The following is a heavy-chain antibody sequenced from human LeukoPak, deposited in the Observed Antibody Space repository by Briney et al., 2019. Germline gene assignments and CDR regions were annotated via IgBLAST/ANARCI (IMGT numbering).Heavy chain of an antibody. Sequence: PGGSLRLSCAASGFTFYSYAMSWVRQAPGKGLEWVSGMSASGGSSYYADSVKGRFSISRDNPKNTLYLQMNPLRAEDTAVYYCAKGDGYSYGYVDYWGQGTLVTVSS. CDR1: GFTFYSYA. J-gene: IGHJ4*02. CDR3: AKGDGYSYGYVDY. V-gene: IGHV3-23*01. D-gene: IGHD5-18*01. CDR2: MSASGGSS.